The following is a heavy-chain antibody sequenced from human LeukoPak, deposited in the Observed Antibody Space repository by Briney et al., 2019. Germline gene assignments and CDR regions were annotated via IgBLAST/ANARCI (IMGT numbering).Heavy chain of an antibody. Sequence: ASVKVSCKASRGTFSSYAVSWVRQAPGQGLEWMGGIIPIFGTANYAQKFQGRVTITTDESTSTAYMELSSLRSEDTAVYYCARRELDAFDIWGQGTMVTVSS. CDR1: RGTFSSYA. D-gene: IGHD1-26*01. CDR2: IIPIFGTA. J-gene: IGHJ3*02. V-gene: IGHV1-69*05. CDR3: ARRELDAFDI.